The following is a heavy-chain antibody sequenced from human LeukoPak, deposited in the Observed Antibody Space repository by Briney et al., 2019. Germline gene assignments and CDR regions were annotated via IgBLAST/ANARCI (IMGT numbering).Heavy chain of an antibody. D-gene: IGHD3-22*01. J-gene: IGHJ4*02. CDR1: GYTFTSYG. V-gene: IGHV1-18*01. Sequence: ASVKVSCKASGYTFTSYGISWVRQAPGQGLEWMGWISAYNGNTNYAQKLQGRVTMTTDKSTSTAYMELRSLRSDDTAVYYCARDVGGDSSGSNFDYWGQGTLVTVSS. CDR3: ARDVGGDSSGSNFDY. CDR2: ISAYNGNT.